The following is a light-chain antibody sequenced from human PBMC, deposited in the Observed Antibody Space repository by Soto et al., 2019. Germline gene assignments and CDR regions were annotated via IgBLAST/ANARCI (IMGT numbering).Light chain of an antibody. Sequence: QSVVTQPPSASGTPGQRVTISCSGGSSNIGYSYVYWYQQVPGTAPKLLIQRNNQRPSWVPDRFSGSKSGTSASLAISGLRSEDEADYFCAAWDNSLRGVIFGGGTKLTVL. CDR1: SSNIGYSY. CDR3: AAWDNSLRGVI. V-gene: IGLV1-47*01. CDR2: RNN. J-gene: IGLJ2*01.